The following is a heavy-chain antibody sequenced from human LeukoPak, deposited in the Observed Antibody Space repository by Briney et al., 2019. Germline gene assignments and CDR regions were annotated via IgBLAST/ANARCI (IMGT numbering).Heavy chain of an antibody. V-gene: IGHV3-23*01. CDR2: ISGSGGST. CDR1: GFTFTNAW. Sequence: GGSLRLSCAASGFTFTNAWMSWVRQAPGKGLEWVSAISGSGGSTYYADSVKGRFTISRDNSKNSLSLQVSSLRAEDTAVYYCAKTNGYYSDWGQGTLVTVSS. CDR3: AKTNGYYSD. D-gene: IGHD3-22*01. J-gene: IGHJ4*02.